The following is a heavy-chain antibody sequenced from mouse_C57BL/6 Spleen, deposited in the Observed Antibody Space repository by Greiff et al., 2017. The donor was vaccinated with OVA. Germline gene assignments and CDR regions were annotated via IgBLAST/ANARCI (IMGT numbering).Heavy chain of an antibody. CDR3: ARDPRSGAMDY. CDR2: ISDGGSYT. Sequence: DVMLVESGGGLVKPGGSLKLSCAASGFTFSSYAMSWVRQTPEQRLEWVATISDGGSYTYYPDNVKGRFTISRDNAKNNLYLQMSHLKSEDPAMYYCARDPRSGAMDYWGQGTSVTVSS. J-gene: IGHJ4*01. V-gene: IGHV5-4*01. CDR1: GFTFSSYA. D-gene: IGHD3-1*01.